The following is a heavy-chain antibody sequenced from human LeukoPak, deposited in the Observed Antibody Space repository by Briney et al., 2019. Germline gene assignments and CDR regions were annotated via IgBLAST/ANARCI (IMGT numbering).Heavy chain of an antibody. D-gene: IGHD3-9*01. CDR3: ARGQSRYFDWYLGFFDY. CDR2: IISTSSNI. CDR1: GFTFSSY. V-gene: IGHV3-21*01. J-gene: IGHJ4*02. Sequence: GGSLRLSCAASGFTFSSYMNWVRQAPGKGREWVSSIISTSSNIYYADSVKGRFTISRDNAKKSLYLQMNSLRADVTAVHYCARGQSRYFDWYLGFFDYWGQGTLVTVSS.